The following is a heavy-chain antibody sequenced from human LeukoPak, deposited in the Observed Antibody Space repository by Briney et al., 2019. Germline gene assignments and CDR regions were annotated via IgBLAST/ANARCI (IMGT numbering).Heavy chain of an antibody. D-gene: IGHD3-3*01. V-gene: IGHV3-30*02. CDR3: AKIYDFWSGYYNLLNPDAFDI. J-gene: IGHJ3*02. CDR1: GFTFSSYG. CDR2: IRYDGSNK. Sequence: GGSLRLSCAASGFTFSSYGMHWVRQAPGKGLEWVAFIRYDGSNKYYADSVKGRFTISRDNSKNTLYLQMNSLRAEDTAVYYCAKIYDFWSGYYNLLNPDAFDIWGQGTMVTVSS.